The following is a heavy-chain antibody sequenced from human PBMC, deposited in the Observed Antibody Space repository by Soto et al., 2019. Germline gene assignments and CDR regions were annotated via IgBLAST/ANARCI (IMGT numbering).Heavy chain of an antibody. CDR2: IYYSGST. Sequence: SETLSLTCTVSGGSIISGDHYWSLIRQPPGKGLEWMGYIYYSGSTYYNPSLKSRLSISVDTSKNQFSLKLTSVTAADTAVYYWARGGDNWFDPWGQGTLVTVS. V-gene: IGHV4-30-4*01. CDR1: GGSIISGDHY. J-gene: IGHJ5*02. CDR3: ARGGDNWFDP.